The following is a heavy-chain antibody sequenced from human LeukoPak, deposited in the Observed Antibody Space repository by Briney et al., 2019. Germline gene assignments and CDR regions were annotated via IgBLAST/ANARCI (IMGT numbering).Heavy chain of an antibody. V-gene: IGHV1-69*13. J-gene: IGHJ4*02. CDR2: IIPIFGTA. Sequence: ASVKVSCKASGGTFSSYAISWVRQAPGQGLEWMGGIIPIFGTANYAQKFQGRATITADESTSTAYMELSSLRSEDTAVYYCARAGDTAMVTLDYWGQGTLVTVSS. CDR1: GGTFSSYA. CDR3: ARAGDTAMVTLDY. D-gene: IGHD5-18*01.